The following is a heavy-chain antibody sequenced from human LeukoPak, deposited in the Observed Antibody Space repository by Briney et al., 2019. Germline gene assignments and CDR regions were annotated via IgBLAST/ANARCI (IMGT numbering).Heavy chain of an antibody. CDR2: ISGSGGST. Sequence: QPGETLRLSCVASGFTFSSYAMSWVRQAPGKGLEWVSRISGSGGSTYFPDSVKGRFTISRDNSKNTLYLQMNSLRAEDTAVYYCAREGRGYIDYWGQGTLVTVSS. CDR3: AREGRGYIDY. V-gene: IGHV3-23*01. CDR1: GFTFSSYA. J-gene: IGHJ4*02.